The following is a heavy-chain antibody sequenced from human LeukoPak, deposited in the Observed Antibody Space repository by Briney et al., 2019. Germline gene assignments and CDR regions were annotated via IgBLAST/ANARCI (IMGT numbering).Heavy chain of an antibody. D-gene: IGHD6-6*01. CDR3: AREASSPVSNYYYYYMDV. CDR2: IKQDGSEK. V-gene: IGHV3-7*01. CDR1: GITFNEIW. Sequence: GGSLRLSCAASGITFNEIWMTLVRQAPGKGLEWVANIKQDGSEKYYVDSVKGRFTISRDNAKNSLYLQMNSLRAEDTAVYYCAREASSPVSNYYYYYMDVWGKGTTVTVSS. J-gene: IGHJ6*03.